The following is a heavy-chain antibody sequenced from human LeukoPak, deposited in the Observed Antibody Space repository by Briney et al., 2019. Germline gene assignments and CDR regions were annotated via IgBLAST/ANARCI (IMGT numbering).Heavy chain of an antibody. D-gene: IGHD3-22*01. CDR3: ARDQRYYDSSGSLGYFDL. Sequence: GASVKVSCKASGYTFTSYGISWVRQAPGQGLEWMGWISAYNGNTNYAQKFQGRVTMTTDTSTSTAYMELRSLRSDDTAVYYCARDQRYYDSSGSLGYFDLWGRGTLVTVSS. CDR2: ISAYNGNT. V-gene: IGHV1-18*01. CDR1: GYTFTSYG. J-gene: IGHJ2*01.